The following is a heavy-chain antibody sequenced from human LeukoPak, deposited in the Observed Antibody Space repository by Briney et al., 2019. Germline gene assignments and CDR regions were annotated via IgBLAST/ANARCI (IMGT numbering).Heavy chain of an antibody. J-gene: IGHJ4*02. CDR3: AKDFLIIGPSGDY. CDR2: ITRSGGST. CDR1: GFTFSRYY. V-gene: IGHV3-23*01. Sequence: GETLSLTCAAYGFTFSRYYMSWVRQPPGKGLDWVSAITRSGGSTYYADPVEGLTTISRDNSKNMLYRQMNSLRAEDTAIYYCAKDFLIIGPSGDYWGQGTLLSDS. D-gene: IGHD3/OR15-3a*01.